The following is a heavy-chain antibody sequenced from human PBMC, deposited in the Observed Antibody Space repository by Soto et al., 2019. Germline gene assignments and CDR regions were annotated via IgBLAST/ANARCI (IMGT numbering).Heavy chain of an antibody. Sequence: SETLSLTCAVSGYSISNGYYWGWIRQPPGKGLEWIGSIYHTGSTYYNPSLKSRVTISVDTSKNQFSLKLSSVTAADTAVYYCARRHSSNWYGLDYWGQGTLVTV. J-gene: IGHJ4*02. CDR1: GYSISNGYY. CDR2: IYHTGST. V-gene: IGHV4-38-2*01. CDR3: ARRHSSNWYGLDY. D-gene: IGHD6-13*01.